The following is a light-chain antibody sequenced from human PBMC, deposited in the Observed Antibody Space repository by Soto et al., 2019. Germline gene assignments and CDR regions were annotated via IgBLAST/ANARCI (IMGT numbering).Light chain of an antibody. V-gene: IGLV1-44*01. CDR1: SSNLGDNA. CDR3: AAWDASLDGYV. CDR2: SYD. J-gene: IGLJ1*01. Sequence: QSVLTQPPSASETPGQRATIPCSTSSSNLGDNAVNWYQHVPGTAPKLPIYSYDQRPSGVPDRFSGSKSGTSASLAISGLQSEDEADYYCAAWDASLDGYVFGTGTKVTVL.